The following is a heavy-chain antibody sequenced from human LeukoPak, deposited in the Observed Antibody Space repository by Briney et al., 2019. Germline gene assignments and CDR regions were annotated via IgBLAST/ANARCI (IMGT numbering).Heavy chain of an antibody. CDR1: GDYFSGYY. D-gene: IGHD4-23*01. Sequence: SETLSLTCAVYGDYFSGYYWGWLRQPPGKGLEWIAEINHRGSTHYNPSLKSRVNISLDTSKTQFSLTVTSVTAADTAVYYCARLSVVSLHRYFDLWGRGTLVTVSS. V-gene: IGHV4-34*01. J-gene: IGHJ2*01. CDR2: INHRGST. CDR3: ARLSVVSLHRYFDL.